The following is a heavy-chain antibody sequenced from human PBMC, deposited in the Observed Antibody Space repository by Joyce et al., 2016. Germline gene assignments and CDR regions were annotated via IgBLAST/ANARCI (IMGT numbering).Heavy chain of an antibody. CDR1: GGSLSGYY. J-gene: IGHJ1*01. V-gene: IGHV4-34*01. CDR3: ARARRGIILARGEMGEYLQH. CDR2: VNDRGRT. D-gene: IGHD3-10*01. Sequence: QEQLQEWGAGLLKPSETLSLTCAVYGGSLSGYYWSWIRQAPGMGLEWIGEVNDRGRTNYNPPLKSRATTSMDTSKNQFSLRLTTVTAADTAVYFCARARRGIILARGEMGEYLQHWGRGTVVIVSS.